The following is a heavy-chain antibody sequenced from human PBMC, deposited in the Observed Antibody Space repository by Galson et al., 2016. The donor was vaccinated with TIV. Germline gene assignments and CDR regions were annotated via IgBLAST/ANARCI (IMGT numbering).Heavy chain of an antibody. CDR1: GGSISSSAYY. CDR2: IYNSGST. J-gene: IGHJ1*01. Sequence: LSLTCNVSGGSISSSAYYWSWIRQHPGKGLEWIGNIYNSGSTAYNPSLKSRLSISVDTSKNQFSMRLSSVTAADTAVYYCARWADSGSYYEYFQHWGQGTLVTVSA. V-gene: IGHV4-31*03. CDR3: ARWADSGSYYEYFQH. D-gene: IGHD1-26*01.